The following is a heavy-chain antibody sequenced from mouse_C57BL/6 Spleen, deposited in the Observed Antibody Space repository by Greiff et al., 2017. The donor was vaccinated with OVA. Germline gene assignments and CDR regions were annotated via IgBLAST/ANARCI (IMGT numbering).Heavy chain of an antibody. Sequence: ESGPGLVKPSQSLSLTCSVTGYSITSGYYWNWIRQFPGNKLEWMGYISYDGSNNYNPSLKNRISITRDTSKNQFFLKLNSVTTEDTATYYCARAYSNHGSFDVWGTGTTVTVSS. CDR2: ISYDGSN. CDR3: ARAYSNHGSFDV. V-gene: IGHV3-6*01. J-gene: IGHJ1*03. D-gene: IGHD2-5*01. CDR1: GYSITSGYY.